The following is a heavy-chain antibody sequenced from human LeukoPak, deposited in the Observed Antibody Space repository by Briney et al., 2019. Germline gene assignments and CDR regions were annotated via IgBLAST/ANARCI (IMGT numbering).Heavy chain of an antibody. D-gene: IGHD5-18*01. CDR1: GFTFSSYA. V-gene: IGHV3-23*01. CDR2: ISGSGGST. Sequence: PGGSLRLSCAASGFTFSSYAMSWVRQAPGKGPEWVSAISGSGGSTYYADSVKGRFTISRDNAKNSLYLQMNSLRAEDTAVYYCARVYSRVGPSDYWGQGTLVTVSS. CDR3: ARVYSRVGPSDY. J-gene: IGHJ4*02.